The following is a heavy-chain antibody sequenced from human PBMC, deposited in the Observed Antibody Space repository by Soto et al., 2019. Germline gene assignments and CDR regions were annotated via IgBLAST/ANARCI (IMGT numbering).Heavy chain of an antibody. J-gene: IGHJ6*02. CDR2: IYYSGST. V-gene: IGHV4-59*01. CDR3: ARDPTASYYYYGMDV. D-gene: IGHD4-17*01. Sequence: NPSDTLSLTCTVCGGSISSYYWSWIRQPPGKGLEWIGYIYYSGSTNYHPSLKSRVTISVDTSKNQFSLKLSSVTAADTAVYYCARDPTASYYYYGMDVWGQGTTVTAP. CDR1: GGSISSYY.